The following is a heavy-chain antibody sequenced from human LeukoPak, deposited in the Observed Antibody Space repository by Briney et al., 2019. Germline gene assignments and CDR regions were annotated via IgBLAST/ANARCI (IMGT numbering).Heavy chain of an antibody. V-gene: IGHV3-53*01. J-gene: IGHJ4*02. CDR1: GFIVSSSY. Sequence: PGGSLILSCAASGFIVSSSYMSWVRRAPGKGLESVSVIYSGGNTYHADSVKGRFTISRDNSKNTLYLQMNSLRAEDTAVYYCATYNGGWSRSAPLDYWGQGTLVTVSS. D-gene: IGHD6-19*01. CDR2: IYSGGNT. CDR3: ATYNGGWSRSAPLDY.